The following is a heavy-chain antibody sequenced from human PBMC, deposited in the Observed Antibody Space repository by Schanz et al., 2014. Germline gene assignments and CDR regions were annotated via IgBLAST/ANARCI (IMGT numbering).Heavy chain of an antibody. CDR1: GLTFSDYY. J-gene: IGHJ4*02. CDR3: AKDHPSSGWPAFDV. Sequence: VQLLESGGGLVQPGGSLRLSCAASGLTFSDYYMSWIRQAPGKGLEWVSYISSSSSYTNYADSVKGRFTISRDNAKNSLYLQMNSLRADDSAIYYCAKDHPSSGWPAFDVWGQGTQVTVSS. D-gene: IGHD6-19*01. CDR2: ISSSSSYT. V-gene: IGHV3-11*05.